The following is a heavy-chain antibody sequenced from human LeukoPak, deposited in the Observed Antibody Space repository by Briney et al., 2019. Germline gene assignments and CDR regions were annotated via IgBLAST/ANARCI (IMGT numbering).Heavy chain of an antibody. Sequence: SETLSLTCTVSGDSINKNYWSWIRQSPGKGLEWIGYIYYIGSTNYNPSLASRITISLDTSKSQFSLTLNSVTAADTAIYFCARVSTGKVTLDYWGQGILVTVSS. D-gene: IGHD1-14*01. CDR1: GDSINKNY. V-gene: IGHV4-59*01. CDR2: IYYIGST. J-gene: IGHJ4*02. CDR3: ARVSTGKVTLDY.